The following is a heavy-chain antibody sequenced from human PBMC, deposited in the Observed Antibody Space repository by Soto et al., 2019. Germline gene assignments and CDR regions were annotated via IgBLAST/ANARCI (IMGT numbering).Heavy chain of an antibody. CDR3: ARDHYYDSSGYYHDAFDI. D-gene: IGHD3-22*01. CDR1: GGSISSGDYY. J-gene: IGHJ3*02. CDR2: IYYSGST. Sequence: SETLSLTCTVSGGSISSGDYYWSWIRQPPGKGLEWIGYIYYSGSTYYNPSLKSRVTISVDTSKNQFSLKLSSVTAADTVVYYCARDHYYDSSGYYHDAFDIWGQGTMVTVSS. V-gene: IGHV4-30-4*01.